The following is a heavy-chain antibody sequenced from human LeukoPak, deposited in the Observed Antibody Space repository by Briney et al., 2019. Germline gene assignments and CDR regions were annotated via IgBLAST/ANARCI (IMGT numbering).Heavy chain of an antibody. V-gene: IGHV1-18*01. CDR1: GYTFTSYG. CDR3: ATNKNWGTDLHFDY. Sequence: ASVKVSCKASGYTFTSYGISWVRQAPGQGLEWMGWISAYNGNTNYAQKLQGRVTMTTDTSTSTAYMELRSLRSDDTAVYYCATNKNWGTDLHFDYWGQGTLVTVSS. D-gene: IGHD7-27*01. J-gene: IGHJ4*02. CDR2: ISAYNGNT.